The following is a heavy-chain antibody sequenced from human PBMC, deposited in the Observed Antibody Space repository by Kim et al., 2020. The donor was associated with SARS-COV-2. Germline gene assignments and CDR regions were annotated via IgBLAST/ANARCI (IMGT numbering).Heavy chain of an antibody. J-gene: IGHJ3*02. V-gene: IGHV5-51*01. CDR2: DSDT. CDR3: ARGVDSFDI. Sequence: DSDTKYSPACQGQVTISVDKSISTAHLQWSSLKASDTAMYYCARGVDSFDIWGQGTMATVSP.